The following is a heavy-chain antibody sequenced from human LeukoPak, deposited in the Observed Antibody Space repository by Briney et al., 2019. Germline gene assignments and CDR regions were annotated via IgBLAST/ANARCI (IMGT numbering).Heavy chain of an antibody. J-gene: IGHJ6*03. V-gene: IGHV1-2*02. CDR3: ATQGRYRGVISQYYYYMDV. Sequence: ASVKVSCKASGYTFTSYAMNWVRQAPGQGLEWMGWINPNSGGTNYAQKFQDRVTMTRDTSISTAYMELSRLRSDDTAVYYCATQGRYRGVISQYYYYMDVWGKGTTVTISS. CDR2: INPNSGGT. CDR1: GYTFTSYA. D-gene: IGHD3-10*01.